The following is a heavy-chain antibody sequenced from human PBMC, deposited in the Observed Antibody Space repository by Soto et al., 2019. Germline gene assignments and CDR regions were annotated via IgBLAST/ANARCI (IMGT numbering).Heavy chain of an antibody. CDR2: ISAYNGNP. CDR3: ARGGPPLDY. D-gene: IGHD3-16*01. CDR1: GYTFTNFG. J-gene: IGHJ4*02. Sequence: QVQLVQSGAEVKKPGASVKVSCKTSGYTFTNFGLSWVRQAPGQGLEWMGWISAYNGNPNYAQNFQGRGTMTTVTSTRTAYMELRSLRCDDTAVYYCARGGPPLDYWGQGTLVTVSS. V-gene: IGHV1-18*01.